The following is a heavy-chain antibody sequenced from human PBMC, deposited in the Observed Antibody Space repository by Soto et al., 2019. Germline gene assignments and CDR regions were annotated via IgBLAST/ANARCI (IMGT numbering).Heavy chain of an antibody. CDR1: GFTFSSYG. D-gene: IGHD6-13*01. Sequence: QVQLVESGGGVVQPGRSLRLSCAASGFTFSSYGMHWVRQAPGKGLEWVAVISYDGSNKYYADSVKGRFTISRDNSKNTLYLQMNSLRAEDTAVYYCAKDFFPSYSSSGYVDYWGQGTLVTVSS. CDR3: AKDFFPSYSSSGYVDY. J-gene: IGHJ4*02. CDR2: ISYDGSNK. V-gene: IGHV3-30*18.